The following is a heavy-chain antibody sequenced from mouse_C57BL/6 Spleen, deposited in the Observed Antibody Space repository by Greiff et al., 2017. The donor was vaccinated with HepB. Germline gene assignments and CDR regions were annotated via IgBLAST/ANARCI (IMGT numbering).Heavy chain of an antibody. CDR1: GYSITSGYY. CDR2: ISYDGSN. Sequence: ESGPGLVKPSRSLSLTCSVTGYSITSGYYWNWIRQFPGNKLEWMGYISYDGSNNYNPSLKNRISITRDTSKNQFFLKLNSVTTEDTATYYCARDDGPYAMDYWGQGTSVTVSS. D-gene: IGHD2-3*01. V-gene: IGHV3-6*01. J-gene: IGHJ4*01. CDR3: ARDDGPYAMDY.